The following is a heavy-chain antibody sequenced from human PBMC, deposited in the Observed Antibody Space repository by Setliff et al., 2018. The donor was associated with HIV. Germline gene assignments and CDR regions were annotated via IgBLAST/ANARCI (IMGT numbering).Heavy chain of an antibody. D-gene: IGHD3-9*01. V-gene: IGHV1-2*06. Sequence: SASEKVSCKASGYKFTGHHIQWMRQAPGQGLEWMGRINTNMGDTHYAQKFQGRIIITRDTSINPVYMELSSPTSDDTALYYCPRQDIPTGYYLFDYWGQGTQVTVSS. CDR2: INTNMGDT. CDR1: GYKFTGHH. CDR3: PRQDIPTGYYLFDY. J-gene: IGHJ4*02.